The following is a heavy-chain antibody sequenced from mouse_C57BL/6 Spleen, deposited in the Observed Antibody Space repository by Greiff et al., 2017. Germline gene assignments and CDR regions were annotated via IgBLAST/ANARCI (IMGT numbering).Heavy chain of an antibody. J-gene: IGHJ4*01. V-gene: IGHV1-39*01. CDR2: INPNYGTT. CDR3: ARGEIYDGYYEDYAMDY. Sequence: EVQLQESGPELVKPGASVKISCKASGYSFTDYNMNWVKQSNGKSLEWIGVINPNYGTTSYNQKFKGKATLTVDQSSSTAYMQLNSLTSEDSAVYYCARGEIYDGYYEDYAMDYWGQGTSVTVSS. CDR1: GYSFTDYN. D-gene: IGHD2-3*01.